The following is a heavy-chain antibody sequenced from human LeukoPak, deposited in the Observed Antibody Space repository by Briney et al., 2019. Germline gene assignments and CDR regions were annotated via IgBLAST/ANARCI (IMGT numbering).Heavy chain of an antibody. J-gene: IGHJ6*02. V-gene: IGHV4-31*03. CDR2: IYYTGSI. CDR3: ARERSVGLGTSYYHYGVDV. CDR1: GASISSSGSY. Sequence: SETLSLTCTVSGASISSSGSYWTWIRQHPGKGLEWIAYIYYTGSIYYNPSLKSRVTMSVDTSKDQFSLKLNSVTAADTAVYYCARERSVGLGTSYYHYGVDVWGQGTSVTVSS. D-gene: IGHD1-7*01.